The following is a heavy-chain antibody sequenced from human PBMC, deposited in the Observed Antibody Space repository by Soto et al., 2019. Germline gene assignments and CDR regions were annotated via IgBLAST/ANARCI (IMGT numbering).Heavy chain of an antibody. D-gene: IGHD2-15*01. CDR1: GFTFSSYS. J-gene: IGHJ4*02. Sequence: EVQLVESGGGLVQPGGSLRLSCAASGFTFSSYSMNWVRQAPGKGLEWVSYISSSSSTIYYADSVKGRFTISRDNAKNSLYLQMNSLRAEDTAVYYCARDSPYYGGGNPYFDYWGQGTLVTVSS. V-gene: IGHV3-48*01. CDR2: ISSSSSTI. CDR3: ARDSPYYGGGNPYFDY.